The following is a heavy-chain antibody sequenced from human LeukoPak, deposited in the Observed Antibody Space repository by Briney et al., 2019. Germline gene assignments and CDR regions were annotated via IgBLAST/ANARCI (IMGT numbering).Heavy chain of an antibody. CDR3: AKSHSSWELDY. CDR1: GFTFSSYG. V-gene: IGHV3-30*18. Sequence: QPGGSLRLSCAASGFTFSSYGMHWVRQAPGKGLEWVAVISYDGSNKYYADSVKGRFTISRDNSKNTLYLQMNSLRAEDTAVYYCAKSHSSWELDYWGQGTLVTVSS. CDR2: ISYDGSNK. J-gene: IGHJ4*02. D-gene: IGHD1-26*01.